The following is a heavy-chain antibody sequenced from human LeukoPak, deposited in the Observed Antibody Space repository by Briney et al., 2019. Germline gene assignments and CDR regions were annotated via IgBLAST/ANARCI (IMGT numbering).Heavy chain of an antibody. V-gene: IGHV3-74*01. CDR3: ARDYAVGESFDI. D-gene: IGHD3-16*01. CDR2: ITSDGSST. J-gene: IGHJ3*02. CDR1: GFTFSSYW. Sequence: GGSLRLSCAASGFTFSSYWMHWVRQAPGEGLVWVARITSDGSSTSHADSVKGRFTISRDNAKDTLYLQMNSLRAEDTAVYYCARDYAVGESFDIWGQGTLVTVSS.